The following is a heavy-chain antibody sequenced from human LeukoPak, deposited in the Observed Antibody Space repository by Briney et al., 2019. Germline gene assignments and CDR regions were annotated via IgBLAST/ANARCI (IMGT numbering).Heavy chain of an antibody. CDR3: ARQPIYETYFDF. D-gene: IGHD3-16*01. J-gene: IGHJ4*02. CDR2: IKHDGSEK. Sequence: GGSLRLSCVASGFPFDRYWMSWVRQAPGKGLEWVANIKHDGSEKNFVDSVKGRFTISRDNAENSLFLQMNSLRADDTAVYFCARQPIYETYFDFWGQGTLVTVSS. CDR1: GFPFDRYW. V-gene: IGHV3-7*01.